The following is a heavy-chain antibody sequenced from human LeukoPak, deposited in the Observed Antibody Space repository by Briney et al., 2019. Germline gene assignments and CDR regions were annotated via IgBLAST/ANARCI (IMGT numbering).Heavy chain of an antibody. CDR2: INLNSGDT. CDR1: GYTFTSYG. Sequence: GASVKVSCKASGYTFTSYGISWVRQAPGQGLEWMGCINLNSGDTEYAQKFQGRVTLTRDTSITTAYMELSSLRSDDTAVYYCARERARSYFPGDYWGQGTLVTFSS. CDR3: ARERARSYFPGDY. J-gene: IGHJ4*02. D-gene: IGHD2/OR15-2a*01. V-gene: IGHV1-2*02.